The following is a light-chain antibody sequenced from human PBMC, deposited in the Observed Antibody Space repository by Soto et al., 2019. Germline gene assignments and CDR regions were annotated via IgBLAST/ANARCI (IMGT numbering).Light chain of an antibody. J-gene: IGLJ1*01. CDR3: YSYTGNVYV. Sequence: QSALTQPRSVSGSPGQSVTISCSGTSSDVGAYDYVSWFQHHSGKAPKLMIYDVNKRPSGVPDRFSGSKSRNTATLTISGLQAEDEAEYYCYSYTGNVYVFGSGTKLTVL. V-gene: IGLV2-11*01. CDR2: DVN. CDR1: SSDVGAYDY.